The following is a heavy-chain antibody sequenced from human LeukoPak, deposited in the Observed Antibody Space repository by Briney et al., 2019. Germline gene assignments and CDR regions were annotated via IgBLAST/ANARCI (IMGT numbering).Heavy chain of an antibody. J-gene: IGHJ6*02. CDR3: ARHASEGGPAAAGYYYYGMDV. Sequence: SGTLSLTCTVSGGSISSYYWSWIRQPPGKGLEWIGYIYYSGSTNYNPSLKSRVTISVDTSKNQFSLKLSSVTAADTAVYYCARHASEGGPAAAGYYYYGMDVWGQGTTVTVSS. CDR1: GGSISSYY. D-gene: IGHD6-13*01. V-gene: IGHV4-59*08. CDR2: IYYSGST.